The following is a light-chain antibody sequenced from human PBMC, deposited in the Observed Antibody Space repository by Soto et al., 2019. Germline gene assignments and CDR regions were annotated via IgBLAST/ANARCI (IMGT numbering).Light chain of an antibody. J-gene: IGLJ2*01. CDR1: SSNIGAGYD. Sequence: QSVLTQPPSVSGAPGQRVTISCTGSSSNIGAGYDVHWYQQLPGTAHKLLIYGNSNRPSGVPDRFSGSKSGTSASLAITGLQAEDEADYYCQSYDSNVVFGGGTMLTVL. CDR3: QSYDSNVV. CDR2: GNS. V-gene: IGLV1-40*01.